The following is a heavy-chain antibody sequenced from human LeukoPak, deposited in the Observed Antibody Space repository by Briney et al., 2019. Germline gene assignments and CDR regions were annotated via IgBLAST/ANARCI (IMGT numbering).Heavy chain of an antibody. D-gene: IGHD6-13*01. V-gene: IGHV3-30*04. CDR3: VRGAYSSSWLDFDY. CDR1: GFTFSSYA. CDR2: IPYDGSNK. J-gene: IGHJ4*02. Sequence: GRTLRLSCAASGFTFSSYAMHWVRQAPGKGLEWVALIPYDGSNKYYADSVKGRFTVSRDNSKNTLYLQMNSLRAEDTAVYYCVRGAYSSSWLDFDYWGQGTLVTVSS.